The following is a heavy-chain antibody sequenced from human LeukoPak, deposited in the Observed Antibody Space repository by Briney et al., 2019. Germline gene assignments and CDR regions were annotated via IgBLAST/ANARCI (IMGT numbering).Heavy chain of an antibody. V-gene: IGHV3-15*01. J-gene: IGHJ4*02. CDR1: GLTFGNAW. Sequence: GGSLRLSCAASGLTFGNAWMSWVRQAPGKGLEWVARIISKACGGNTDYAAPVRGRFTISRDDSKSTRYLHMNSLKTEDTAQHYCTTHRYYFGSTGYSYFGFWGEGTLGTVSS. CDR2: IISKACGGNT. D-gene: IGHD3-22*01. CDR3: TTHRYYFGSTGYSYFGF.